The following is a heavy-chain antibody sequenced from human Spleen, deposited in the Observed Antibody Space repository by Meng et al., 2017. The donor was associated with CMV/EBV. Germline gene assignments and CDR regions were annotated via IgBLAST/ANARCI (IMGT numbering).Heavy chain of an antibody. D-gene: IGHD2-2*01. CDR2: LSYDGGYG. CDR3: ARVSRYQLLYHWFDS. J-gene: IGHJ5*01. CDR1: GFTFSDHA. V-gene: IGHV3-30-3*01. Sequence: SGFTFSDHALHWVRQATGKGLEWVAALSYDGGYGYYTDSVRGRFNISRDNSKNTLFLQMNSLRAEDTAVYYCARVSRYQLLYHWFDSWGQGTLVTVSS.